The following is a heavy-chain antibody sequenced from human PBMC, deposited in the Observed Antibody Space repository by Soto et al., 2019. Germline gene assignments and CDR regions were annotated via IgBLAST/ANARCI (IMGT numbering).Heavy chain of an antibody. D-gene: IGHD2-15*01. CDR1: GGSISSGGYY. CDR2: IYYSGST. CDR3: ARGNRDPGYCSGGSCPQFDY. Sequence: SETLSLTCTVSGGSISSGGYYWSWIRQHPGKGLEWIGYIYYSGSTYYNPSLKSRVTISVDTSKNQFSLKLSSVTAADAAVYYCARGNRDPGYCSGGSCPQFDYWGQGTLVTVSS. J-gene: IGHJ4*02. V-gene: IGHV4-31*03.